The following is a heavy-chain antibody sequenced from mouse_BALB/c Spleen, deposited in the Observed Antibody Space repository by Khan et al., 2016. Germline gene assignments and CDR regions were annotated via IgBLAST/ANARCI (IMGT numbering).Heavy chain of an antibody. CDR3: ARMGGSYAMDY. Sequence: EVQLVESGGDLVQPGGSRTLSCAASGFTFSGFGMHWVRQAPEKGLEWVAYITSGSTNIYYAATVKGLFTISSANPKHTLFLQMTSLRSEDTAMYYCARMGGSYAMDYWGQGTSVTVSS. V-gene: IGHV5-17*02. J-gene: IGHJ4*01. CDR2: ITSGSTNI. CDR1: GFTFSGFG.